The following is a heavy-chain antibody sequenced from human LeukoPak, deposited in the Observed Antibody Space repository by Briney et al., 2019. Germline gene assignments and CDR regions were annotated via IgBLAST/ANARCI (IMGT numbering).Heavy chain of an antibody. CDR1: GYSFTSYW. CDR3: ARRERYCSGGSCYSFDY. J-gene: IGHJ4*02. V-gene: IGHV5-51*01. Sequence: GESLKISCKGSGYSFTSYWIGWVRQMPGKGLEWMGIIYPGDSDTRYSPSFQGQVTISADKSISTAYLQWSSLKASDTAMHYCARRERYCSGGSCYSFDYWGQGTLVTVSS. CDR2: IYPGDSDT. D-gene: IGHD2-15*01.